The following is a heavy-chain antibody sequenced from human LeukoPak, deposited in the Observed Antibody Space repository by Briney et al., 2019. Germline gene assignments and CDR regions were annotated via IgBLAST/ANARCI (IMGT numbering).Heavy chain of an antibody. CDR2: ISYDGSNK. Sequence: GGSLRLSCVASGFIFNRYEMNWVRQAPGKGLEWVAVISYDGSNKYYADSVKGRFTISRDNSKNTLYLQMNSLRVEGTAVYYCAKVAKYYYGSETYYFFEHWGQGTPVTASS. CDR1: GFIFNRYE. J-gene: IGHJ4*02. CDR3: AKVAKYYYGSETYYFFEH. V-gene: IGHV3-30*18. D-gene: IGHD3-10*01.